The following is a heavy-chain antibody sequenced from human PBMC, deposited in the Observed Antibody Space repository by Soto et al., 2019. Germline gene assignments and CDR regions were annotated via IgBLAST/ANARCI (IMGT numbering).Heavy chain of an antibody. Sequence: GSLRLSCAASGFTFSSYGMHWVRQAPGKGLEWVAVISYDGSNKYYADSVKGRFTISRDNSKNTLYLQMNSLRAEDTAVYYCANGYSYYYYYYGMDVWGQGTTVTVSS. J-gene: IGHJ6*02. D-gene: IGHD3-22*01. CDR2: ISYDGSNK. CDR3: ANGYSYYYYYYGMDV. CDR1: GFTFSSYG. V-gene: IGHV3-30*18.